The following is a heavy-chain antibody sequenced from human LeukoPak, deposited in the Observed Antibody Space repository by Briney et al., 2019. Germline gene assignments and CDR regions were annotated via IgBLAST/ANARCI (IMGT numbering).Heavy chain of an antibody. V-gene: IGHV4-61*02. CDR1: GGSISSGSCY. D-gene: IGHD3-10*01. J-gene: IGHJ4*02. CDR3: ARDLGLIMVRGVPDY. Sequence: PSQTLSLTCTVSGGSISSGSCYWSWIRQPAGKGLEWIGRIYTSGSTNYNPSLKSRVTISVDTSKNQFSLKLSSVTAADTAVYYCARDLGLIMVRGVPDYWGQGTLVTVSS. CDR2: IYTSGST.